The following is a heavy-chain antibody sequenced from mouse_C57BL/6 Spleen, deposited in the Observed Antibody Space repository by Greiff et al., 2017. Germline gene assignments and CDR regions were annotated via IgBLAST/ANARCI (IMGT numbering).Heavy chain of an antibody. V-gene: IGHV10-1*01. J-gene: IGHJ4*01. Sequence: DVMLVESGGGLVQPKGSLKLSCAASGFSFNTYAMNWVRQAPGKGLEWVARIRSKSNNYATYYADSVKDRFTISRDDSESMLYLQMNNLKTEDTAMYYCVRAVLDYAMDYWGQGTSVTVSS. D-gene: IGHD1-1*01. CDR3: VRAVLDYAMDY. CDR1: GFSFNTYA. CDR2: IRSKSNNYAT.